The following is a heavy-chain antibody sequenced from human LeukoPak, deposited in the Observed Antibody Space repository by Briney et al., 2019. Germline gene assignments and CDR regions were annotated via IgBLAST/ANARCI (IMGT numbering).Heavy chain of an antibody. CDR3: ARDSTTGTTGY. Sequence: GGSLRLSCTVSGFTVSSNSMSWVRQAPGKGLEWVSSISSSSSYIYYADSVKGRFTISRDNAKNSLYLQMTSLRAEDTAVYYCARDSTTGTTGYWGQGTLVTVSS. D-gene: IGHD1-1*01. V-gene: IGHV3-21*04. CDR2: ISSSSSYI. CDR1: GFTVSSNS. J-gene: IGHJ4*02.